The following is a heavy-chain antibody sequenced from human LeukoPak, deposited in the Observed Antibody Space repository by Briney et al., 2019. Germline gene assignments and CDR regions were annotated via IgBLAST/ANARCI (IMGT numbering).Heavy chain of an antibody. CDR2: ISGGGDTI. CDR3: VKEISGFAVGDY. D-gene: IGHD2-21*01. J-gene: IGHJ4*02. CDR1: GFAFSSYE. Sequence: PGGSLRLSCAASGFAFSSYEMNWVRQAPGRGLEWLSYISGGGDTIYYADSVKGRFTISRDNAENTLYLQMNSLRAGDTAVYYCVKEISGFAVGDYWGQGTLVAVSS. V-gene: IGHV3-48*03.